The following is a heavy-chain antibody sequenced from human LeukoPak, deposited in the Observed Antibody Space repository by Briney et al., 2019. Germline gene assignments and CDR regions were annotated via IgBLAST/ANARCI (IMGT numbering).Heavy chain of an antibody. V-gene: IGHV4-59*01. Sequence: SETLSLTCTVSGDSISSYYWSWIRQPPGKGLEWIGYIYYSGNTNYNPSLKSRVTISVDTSKNQFSLKLSSVTAADTAVYYCARDLKSSSWPLPGYWGQGTLVTVSS. D-gene: IGHD6-13*01. J-gene: IGHJ4*02. CDR3: ARDLKSSSWPLPGY. CDR2: IYYSGNT. CDR1: GDSISSYY.